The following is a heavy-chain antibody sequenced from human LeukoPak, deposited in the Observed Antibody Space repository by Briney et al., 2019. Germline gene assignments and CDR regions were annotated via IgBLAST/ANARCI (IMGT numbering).Heavy chain of an antibody. D-gene: IGHD1-26*01. CDR2: INSDGSST. J-gene: IGHJ6*02. CDR3: AKTLSGSYYGMDV. CDR1: GFTFSSYW. Sequence: GGSLRLSCAASGFTFSSYWMHWVRQAPGKGLVWVSRINSDGSSTSYADSVKGRFTISRDNAKNTLYLQMNSLRAEDTAVYYCAKTLSGSYYGMDVWGQGTTVTVSS. V-gene: IGHV3-74*01.